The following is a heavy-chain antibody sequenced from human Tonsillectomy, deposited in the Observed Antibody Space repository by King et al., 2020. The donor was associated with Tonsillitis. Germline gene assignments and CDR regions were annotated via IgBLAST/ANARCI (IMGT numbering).Heavy chain of an antibody. Sequence: QLVQSGAEVKKPGASVEVSCKASGYTFTSYYMHWVRQAPGQGLDWMGKIKPSGGSTSYAQKFQGRVTMTRDTSTSTVYMELSSLRSEDTAVYYCARDGTYYDSSGYPDYWGQGTLVTVSS. CDR3: ARDGTYYDSSGYPDY. J-gene: IGHJ4*02. D-gene: IGHD3-22*01. CDR2: IKPSGGST. V-gene: IGHV1-46*01. CDR1: GYTFTSYY.